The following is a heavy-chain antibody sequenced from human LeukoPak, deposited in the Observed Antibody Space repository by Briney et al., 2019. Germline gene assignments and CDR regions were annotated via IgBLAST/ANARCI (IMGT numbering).Heavy chain of an antibody. J-gene: IGHJ4*02. CDR3: ARSSYTSNWYWLDY. D-gene: IGHD2-8*02. V-gene: IGHV3-48*01. CDR1: GFTFSSYS. Sequence: GGSLRLSCAASGFTFSSYSMNWVRQAPGKGLEWISFITSSSSDIYYADSVKGRFTISRDNAKNSLYLQMSSLRAEDTAVYFCARSSYTSNWYWLDYWGQGTLVTVSS. CDR2: ITSSSSDI.